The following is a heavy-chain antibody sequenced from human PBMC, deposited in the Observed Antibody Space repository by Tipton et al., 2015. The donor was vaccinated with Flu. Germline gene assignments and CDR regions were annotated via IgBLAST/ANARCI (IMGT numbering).Heavy chain of an antibody. CDR2: ISSSNTYI. D-gene: IGHD3-22*01. CDR1: GFTFSYYT. Sequence: SLRLSCAASGFTFSYYTMNWVRQAPGKGLEWVSSISSSNTYIYYADSVKGRSTISRDNAKESLYLQMNSLRAEDTAVYYCARELSDYYDSSEGDAFDIWGQGTMVTVSS. J-gene: IGHJ3*02. CDR3: ARELSDYYDSSEGDAFDI. V-gene: IGHV3-21*01.